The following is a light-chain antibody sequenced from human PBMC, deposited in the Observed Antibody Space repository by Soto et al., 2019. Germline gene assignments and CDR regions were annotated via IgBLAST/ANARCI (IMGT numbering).Light chain of an antibody. J-gene: IGLJ2*01. Sequence: QSALTQPPSASGSPGQSVTISCTGTSSDVGGYNYVSWYQQHPGKAPKLMIYEVNKRPSGVPDRFSGSKSDNTASLTVSGLQAEDEAYYYCSSYAGSNDVIFGGGTKVTVL. CDR2: EVN. V-gene: IGLV2-8*01. CDR3: SSYAGSNDVI. CDR1: SSDVGGYNY.